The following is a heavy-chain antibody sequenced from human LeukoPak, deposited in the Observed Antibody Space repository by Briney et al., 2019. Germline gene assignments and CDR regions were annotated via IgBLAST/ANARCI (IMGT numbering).Heavy chain of an antibody. CDR3: ARSLYPSVADTYYYYYYMDV. Sequence: SVKVSCKASGGTFSSYAISWVRQAPGQGLEWMGRIIPIFGTANYARKFQGRVTITTDESTSTAYMELSSLRSEDTAVYYCARSLYPSVADTYYYYYYMDVWGKGTTVTVSS. V-gene: IGHV1-69*05. D-gene: IGHD6-19*01. CDR1: GGTFSSYA. J-gene: IGHJ6*03. CDR2: IIPIFGTA.